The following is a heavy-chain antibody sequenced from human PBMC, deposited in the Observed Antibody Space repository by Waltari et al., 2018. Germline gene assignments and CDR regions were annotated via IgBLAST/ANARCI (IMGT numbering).Heavy chain of an antibody. J-gene: IGHJ5*02. CDR2: IYTSGNT. CDR3: ARDQPVYSNYRFINRFDP. CDR1: GGSISAYY. D-gene: IGHD4-4*01. Sequence: QVQLQESGPGLVKPSETLSLTCTVSGGSISAYYWHWIRQPAGKGLEWIGRIYTSGNTNYNPSLKSRATISIDRSKNQFSLNLSSVTAADTAVYYCARDQPVYSNYRFINRFDPWGQGNLVTVSS. V-gene: IGHV4-4*07.